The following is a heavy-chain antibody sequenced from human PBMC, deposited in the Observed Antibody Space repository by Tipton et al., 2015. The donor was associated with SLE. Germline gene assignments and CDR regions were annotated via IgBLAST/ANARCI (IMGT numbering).Heavy chain of an antibody. CDR1: GGSISSSSYY. V-gene: IGHV4-39*01. CDR2: IYYSGST. D-gene: IGHD1-7*01. Sequence: TLSLTCTVSGGSISSSSYYWGWIRQPPGKGLEWIGSIYYSGSTYYNPSLKSRVTISVDTSKNQFSLKLSSVTAADTAVYYCARPNMDWNYEAFDYWGQGTLVTVSS. J-gene: IGHJ4*02. CDR3: ARPNMDWNYEAFDY.